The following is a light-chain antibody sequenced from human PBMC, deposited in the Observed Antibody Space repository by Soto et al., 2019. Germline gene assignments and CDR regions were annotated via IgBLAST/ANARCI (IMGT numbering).Light chain of an antibody. CDR2: GAS. J-gene: IGKJ1*01. CDR1: QSVSSSY. Sequence: EIVLTQSPGILSLSPGERATLSCRASQSVSSSYLAWYQQKPGQAPRLLIYGASSRATGIPDRFSGSGSGTDFTLTISRLEPEDFAVYYCQQYGSSPRTFGQGTKVETK. CDR3: QQYGSSPRT. V-gene: IGKV3-20*01.